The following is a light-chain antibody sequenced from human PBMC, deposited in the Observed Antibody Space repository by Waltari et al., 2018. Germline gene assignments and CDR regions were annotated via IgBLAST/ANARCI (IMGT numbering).Light chain of an antibody. CDR3: QKYGSTPRP. Sequence: EIVLTQSPGTLSLSPGERASLSCRASQIISTSYLAWYHQKPGQAPRLLMYDASRRATGIPDRFSGSGSGTDFTLTISRLEPEDFAVYYCQKYGSTPRPFGGGTKVEIK. V-gene: IGKV3-20*01. J-gene: IGKJ4*01. CDR1: QIISTSY. CDR2: DAS.